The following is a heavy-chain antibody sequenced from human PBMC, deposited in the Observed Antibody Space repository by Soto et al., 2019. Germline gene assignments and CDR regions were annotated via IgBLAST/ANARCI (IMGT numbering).Heavy chain of an antibody. CDR1: GFTFSSYG. V-gene: IGHV3-30*18. J-gene: IGHJ6*03. CDR3: AKDLHYSTYYYYYMDV. CDR2: ISYDGSNK. D-gene: IGHD4-4*01. Sequence: GGSLRLSCAASGFTFSSYGMHWVRQAPGKGLEWVAVISYDGSNKYYADSVKGRFTISRDNSKNTLYLQMNSLRAGDTAVYYCAKDLHYSTYYYYYMDVWGKGTTVTVSS.